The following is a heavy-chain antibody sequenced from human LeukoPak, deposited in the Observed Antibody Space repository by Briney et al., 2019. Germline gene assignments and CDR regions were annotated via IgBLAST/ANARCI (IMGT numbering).Heavy chain of an antibody. Sequence: GGSLRLSCAASGFTFNNYALTWVRQAPGKGLEWVSVVSGSGDNTNYADSVKGRFTISRDNSKNTLFLQMNSLRTEDTAVYFCARWGNDYSQFDSWGQGTLVTDS. CDR1: GFTFNNYA. V-gene: IGHV3-23*01. CDR2: VSGSGDNT. CDR3: ARWGNDYSQFDS. D-gene: IGHD4-11*01. J-gene: IGHJ4*02.